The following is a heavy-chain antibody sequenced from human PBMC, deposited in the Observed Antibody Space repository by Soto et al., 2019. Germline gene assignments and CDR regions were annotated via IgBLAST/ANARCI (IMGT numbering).Heavy chain of an antibody. V-gene: IGHV1-8*01. D-gene: IGHD1-7*01. J-gene: IGHJ6*02. CDR3: ARGLSETGTTFNDYYYGMDV. CDR2: MNPNSGNT. Sequence: ASVKVSCKASGYTFTCYDINWVRQATGQGLEWMGWMNPNSGNTGYAQKFQGRVTMTRNTSISTAYRELSSLGSEDTAEYYCARGLSETGTTFNDYYYGMDVWGQGTTVTVSS. CDR1: GYTFTCYD.